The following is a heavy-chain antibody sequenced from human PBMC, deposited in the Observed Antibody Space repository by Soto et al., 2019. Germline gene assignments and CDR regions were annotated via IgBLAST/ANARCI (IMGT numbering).Heavy chain of an antibody. J-gene: IGHJ3*02. CDR1: GGSISSGGYS. Sequence: QLQLQESGSGLVKPSQTLSLTCAVSGGSISSGGYSWSWIRQPPGKGLEWIGYIYHSGTTYYNPSLKGRVTISVDRSTYKLPLNLRSVTAAYTAVYYCARDSGGSAFDIWGQGTMVNVSS. CDR3: ARDSGGSAFDI. D-gene: IGHD6-25*01. V-gene: IGHV4-30-2*01. CDR2: IYHSGTT.